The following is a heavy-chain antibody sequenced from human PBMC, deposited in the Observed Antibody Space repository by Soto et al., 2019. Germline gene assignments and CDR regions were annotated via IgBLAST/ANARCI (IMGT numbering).Heavy chain of an antibody. CDR2: SNPEDGET. D-gene: IGHD6-13*01. J-gene: IGHJ3*02. CDR1: GYTFTNYA. V-gene: IGHV1-24*01. Sequence: ASVKVSCKASGYTFTNYAMHWVRQAPGQRLEWMGGSNPEDGETIYAQKVQGRVIMTEDTSTDTAYMELSSLRSEDTAVYYCATGSYSSSWNDVFDIWGQGQMVTVS. CDR3: ATGSYSSSWNDVFDI.